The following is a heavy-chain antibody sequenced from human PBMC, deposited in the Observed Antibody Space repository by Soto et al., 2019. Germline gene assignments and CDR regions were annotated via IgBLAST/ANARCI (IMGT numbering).Heavy chain of an antibody. CDR2: IYFSGST. Sequence: SETLSLTCTVSGGSISSYYWSWIRQPPGKGLEWIGYIYFSGSTNYNPSLKSRVTISLDTSKNQFSLRLNSVTAADTAVYYCARSSIKPQVFMYPFDYWSQGTLVTVSS. J-gene: IGHJ4*02. CDR1: GGSISSYY. D-gene: IGHD3-3*01. CDR3: ARSSIKPQVFMYPFDY. V-gene: IGHV4-59*08.